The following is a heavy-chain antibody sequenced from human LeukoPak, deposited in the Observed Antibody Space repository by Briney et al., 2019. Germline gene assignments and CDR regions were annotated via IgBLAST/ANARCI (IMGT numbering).Heavy chain of an antibody. CDR3: ARVSQGRRYYYYYAMDV. V-gene: IGHV1-3*01. CDR2: INGDNGNT. Sequence: ASVKVSCKASGYTFTTYAMHWVRQAPGQRLEWMGWINGDNGNTKYSQKFQGRVTITADESTSTAYMELRSLRSEDTAVYFCARVSQGRRYYYYYAMDVWGQGTTVTVSS. D-gene: IGHD2-15*01. J-gene: IGHJ6*02. CDR1: GYTFTTYA.